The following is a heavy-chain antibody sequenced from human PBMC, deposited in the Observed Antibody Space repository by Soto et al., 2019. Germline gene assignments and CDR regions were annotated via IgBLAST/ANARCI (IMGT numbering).Heavy chain of an antibody. CDR3: AIHRSTVNLLDY. CDR1: GDSISPYY. J-gene: IGHJ4*02. CDR2: IYSFGST. Sequence: QVQLQESGPGLLKPSETLSLTCTVSGDSISPYYWSWIRQPPGKGLEWIGYIYSFGSTNYNASLESRVSMSVDASNNQVSLKLSSVTAADTAVYFCAIHRSTVNLLDYWGLGTLVTVSS. V-gene: IGHV4-59*08. D-gene: IGHD2-2*01.